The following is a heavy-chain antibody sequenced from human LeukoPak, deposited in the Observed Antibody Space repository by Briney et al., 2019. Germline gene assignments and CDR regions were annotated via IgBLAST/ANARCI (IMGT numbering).Heavy chain of an antibody. CDR2: INSDGSST. J-gene: IGHJ4*02. CDR1: EFTFSNHW. D-gene: IGHD1-14*01. V-gene: IGHV3-74*01. Sequence: HPGGSLRLSCAASEFTFSNHWMHWVRQAPVKGLIWVSRINSDGSSTTYADSVKGRFTISRDNAKNTLCLQMNSLRAEDTAVYYCARGPDLDYWGQGTLVTVSS. CDR3: ARGPDLDY.